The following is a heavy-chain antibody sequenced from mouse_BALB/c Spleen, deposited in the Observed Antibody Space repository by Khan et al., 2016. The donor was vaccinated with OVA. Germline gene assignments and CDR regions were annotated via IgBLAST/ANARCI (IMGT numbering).Heavy chain of an antibody. CDR2: ISSGGSYT. CDR1: GFTFSTYG. D-gene: IGHD1-1*01. V-gene: IGHV5-6*01. J-gene: IGHJ3*01. CDR3: ARLAYYYDSEGFAY. Sequence: EVELVESGGDLVKPEGSLKLSCAASGFTFSTYGMSWVRQTPDKRLEWVATISSGGSYTNYPDSVQGRFTISRENAYISRYLQMSSRKSEDTAMFYCARLAYYYDSEGFAYWGQGTLFHCLC.